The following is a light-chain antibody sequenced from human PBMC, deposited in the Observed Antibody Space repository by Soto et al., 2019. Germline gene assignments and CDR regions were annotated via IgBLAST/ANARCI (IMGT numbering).Light chain of an antibody. J-gene: IGLJ1*01. CDR3: ASYTSASTRV. Sequence: QSALAQPASVSGSPGQSITISCTGTNSDVGGYNFVSWYQQHPGKAPKLLIYEVSNRPSGVSNRFSGSKSGYTASLTITGLQPEDEADYYCASYTSASTRVFGAGTKVTVL. CDR2: EVS. V-gene: IGLV2-14*01. CDR1: NSDVGGYNF.